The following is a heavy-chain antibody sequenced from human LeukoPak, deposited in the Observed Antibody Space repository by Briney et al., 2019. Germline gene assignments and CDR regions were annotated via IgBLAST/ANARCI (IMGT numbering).Heavy chain of an antibody. Sequence: GGSLRLSCEASGFTFSDYYMTWIRQAPGKGLEWVSGISGSGGNTYYADSVKGRFTISRDNSKNTLYLQMNSLRAEDTAVYYCAKAGSIRFDYWGQGTLVTVSS. D-gene: IGHD1-26*01. CDR2: ISGSGGNT. CDR1: GFTFSDYY. CDR3: AKAGSIRFDY. V-gene: IGHV3-23*01. J-gene: IGHJ4*02.